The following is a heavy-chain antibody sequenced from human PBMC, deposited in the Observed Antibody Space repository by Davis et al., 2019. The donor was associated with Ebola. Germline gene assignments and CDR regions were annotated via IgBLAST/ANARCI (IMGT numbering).Heavy chain of an antibody. CDR1: GYSFTSYW. V-gene: IGHV5-51*01. Sequence: GESLKISCQGSGYSFTSYWIAWVRQMPGKGLECMGVIYPRDSDTRYSPSFQGQVTISADKSINTAYLQWSSLKASDTAMYYCARVASLVSSARGFDSWGQGTLVTVSS. J-gene: IGHJ4*02. CDR3: ARVASLVSSARGFDS. CDR2: IYPRDSDT. D-gene: IGHD3-10*01.